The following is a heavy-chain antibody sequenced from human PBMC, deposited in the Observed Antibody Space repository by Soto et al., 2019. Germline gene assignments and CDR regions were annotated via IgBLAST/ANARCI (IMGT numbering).Heavy chain of an antibody. V-gene: IGHV3-23*01. CDR3: AKCSGWFDAFDF. CDR2: ISGSGGST. J-gene: IGHJ4*02. CDR1: GFTFSSYA. D-gene: IGHD6-19*01. Sequence: EVQLLESGGGLVQPGGSLRLSCAASGFTFSSYAMSWVRQAPGKGLEWVSTISGSGGSTYYADSVKGRFTISRDNSKNTLYLQMNSLRAEDTTVYYCAKCSGWFDAFDFWGQGTLVTVSS.